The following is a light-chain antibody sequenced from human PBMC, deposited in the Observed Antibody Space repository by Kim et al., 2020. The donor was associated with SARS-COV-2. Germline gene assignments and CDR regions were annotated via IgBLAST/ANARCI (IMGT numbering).Light chain of an antibody. CDR3: QQYGSSQWT. CDR1: QSVSSSY. J-gene: IGKJ1*01. CDR2: GAS. Sequence: PGERATLSCRASQSVSSSYLAWYQQKPGQAPRLLIYGASSRATGIPDRFSGSGSGTDFNLTISRLEPEDFAVYYCQQYGSSQWTFGQGTKV. V-gene: IGKV3-20*01.